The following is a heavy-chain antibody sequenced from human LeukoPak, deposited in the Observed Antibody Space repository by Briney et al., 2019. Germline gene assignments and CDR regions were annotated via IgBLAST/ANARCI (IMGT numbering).Heavy chain of an antibody. CDR1: GFTVNSNY. CDR3: ARGFGKGAADVFGGYTMDV. Sequence: PGGALRLSCAAPGFTVNSNYMTRVRQAPGRGLELVSLFYSCGSTYYADSVRGRFTISRDNSKNALYIQMNSLRPEDTGIYYCARGFGKGAADVFGGYTMDVWGQGTTVTVSS. CDR2: FYSCGST. V-gene: IGHV3-66*03. D-gene: IGHD6-13*01. J-gene: IGHJ6*02.